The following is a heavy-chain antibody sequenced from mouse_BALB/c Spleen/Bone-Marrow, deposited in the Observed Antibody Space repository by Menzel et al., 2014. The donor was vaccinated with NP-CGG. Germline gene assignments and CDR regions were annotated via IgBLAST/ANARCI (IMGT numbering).Heavy chain of an antibody. D-gene: IGHD3-1*01. CDR2: IDPSDSET. J-gene: IGHJ3*01. CDR1: GYTFTSYW. V-gene: IGHV1-69*02. CDR3: ARGGYLFAY. Sequence: QVQLQQSGAELVKPGAPVKLSCEASGYTFTSYWMNWVKQRPGRGLEWIGRIDPSDSETHYNQKFKDKATLTVDKSSSTAYIQLSSLTSEDSAVYYCARGGYLFAYWGQGTLVTVSA.